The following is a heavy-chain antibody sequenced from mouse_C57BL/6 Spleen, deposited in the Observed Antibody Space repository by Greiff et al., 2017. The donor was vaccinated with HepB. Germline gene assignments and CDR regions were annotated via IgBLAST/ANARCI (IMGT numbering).Heavy chain of an antibody. D-gene: IGHD2-3*01. CDR2: IYPGDGDT. Sequence: ESGPELVKPGASVKISCKASGYAFSSSWMNWVKQRPGKGLEWIGRIYPGDGDTNYNGKFKGKATLTADKSSSTAYMQLSSLTSEDSAVYFCARSEGYSTWFAYWGQGTLVTVSA. V-gene: IGHV1-82*01. J-gene: IGHJ3*01. CDR3: ARSEGYSTWFAY. CDR1: GYAFSSSW.